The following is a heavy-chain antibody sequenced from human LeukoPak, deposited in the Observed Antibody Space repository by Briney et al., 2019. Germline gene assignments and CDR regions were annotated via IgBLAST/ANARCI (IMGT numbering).Heavy chain of an antibody. V-gene: IGHV3-9*01. CDR1: GFTFDDYA. D-gene: IGHD2-21*02. CDR3: AKDVGYCGGDCYSAFDI. CDR2: ISWNSGSI. Sequence: GRSLRLSCAASGFTFDDYAMHWVRQAPGKGLEWVSGISWNSGSIGYADSVKGRFTISRDNAKNSLYLQMNSLRAEDTALYYCAKDVGYCGGDCYSAFDIWGQGTMVTVSS. J-gene: IGHJ3*02.